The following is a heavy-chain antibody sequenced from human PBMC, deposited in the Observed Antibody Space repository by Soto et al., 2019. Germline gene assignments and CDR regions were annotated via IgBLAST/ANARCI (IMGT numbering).Heavy chain of an antibody. CDR1: GGSFSGYY. V-gene: IGHV4-34*01. D-gene: IGHD1-1*01. CDR2: INHSGST. CDR3: ARGRTVTPTYYFDY. J-gene: IGHJ4*02. Sequence: SETLSLTCAVYGGSFSGYYWSWIRQPPGKGLEWIGEINHSGSTNYNPSLKSRVTISVDTSKNQFSLKLSSVTAADTAVYYCARGRTVTPTYYFDYWGQGTLVTV.